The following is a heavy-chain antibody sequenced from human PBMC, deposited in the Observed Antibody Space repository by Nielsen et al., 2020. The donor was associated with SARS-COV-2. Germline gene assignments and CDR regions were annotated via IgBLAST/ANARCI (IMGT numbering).Heavy chain of an antibody. J-gene: IGHJ5*02. CDR3: ARHYVAIGPNWFDP. Sequence: GSLRLSCAASGFTFSSYWMSWVRQAPGKGLEWIGSIYYSGSTYYNPSLKSRVTISVDPSKNHFSLKLSSVTAADTAVYYCARHYVAIGPNWFDPWGQGTLVTVSS. CDR1: GFTFSSYW. D-gene: IGHD3-16*01. CDR2: IYYSGST. V-gene: IGHV4-39*01.